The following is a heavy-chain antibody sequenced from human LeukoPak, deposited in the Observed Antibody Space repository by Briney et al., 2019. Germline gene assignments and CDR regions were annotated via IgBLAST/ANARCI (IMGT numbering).Heavy chain of an antibody. CDR2: IKQDGSAK. Sequence: GGSLRLSCTASGFTFSEYCMTWVRQAPGKGLEWVAHIKQDGSAKYYVDSVKGGFTISRDNAKNSLYLQMDSLRVEDTATYYCARWRGSTSERSDYWGQGTLVTVPP. V-gene: IGHV3-7*01. D-gene: IGHD2-2*01. CDR3: ARWRGSTSERSDY. CDR1: GFTFSEYC. J-gene: IGHJ4*02.